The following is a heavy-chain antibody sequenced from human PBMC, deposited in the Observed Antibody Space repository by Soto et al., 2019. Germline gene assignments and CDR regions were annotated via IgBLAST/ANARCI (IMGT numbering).Heavy chain of an antibody. CDR3: TTGFNDYGDYVDY. V-gene: IGHV3-15*07. D-gene: IGHD4-17*01. Sequence: GGSTRLSCAASGVTFSNAWMNWVRQAPGKGLEWVGRIKSKTDGGTTDYAAPVKGRFTISRDDSKNTLYLQMNSLKTEDTAVYYCTTGFNDYGDYVDYWGQGTLVTVSS. J-gene: IGHJ4*02. CDR2: IKSKTDGGTT. CDR1: GVTFSNAW.